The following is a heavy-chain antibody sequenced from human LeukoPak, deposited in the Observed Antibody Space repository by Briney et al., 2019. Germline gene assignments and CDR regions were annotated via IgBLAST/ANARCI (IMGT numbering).Heavy chain of an antibody. CDR1: GYTFTGYY. V-gene: IGHV1-2*02. D-gene: IGHD2-2*01. J-gene: IGHJ3*02. CDR2: INPNSGGT. Sequence: ASVKVSCTASGYTFTGYYMHRVRQAPGQGLEWMGWINPNSGGTSYAQKFQGRVTMTRDTSISTAYMELSRLRSDDTAVYYCARIVVVPAAGGAFDIWGQGTIVTVSS. CDR3: ARIVVVPAAGGAFDI.